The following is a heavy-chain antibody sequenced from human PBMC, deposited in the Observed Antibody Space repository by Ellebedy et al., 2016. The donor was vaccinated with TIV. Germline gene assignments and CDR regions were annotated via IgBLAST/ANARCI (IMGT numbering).Heavy chain of an antibody. D-gene: IGHD6-19*01. CDR2: ISSSGSTI. V-gene: IGHV3-11*01. Sequence: GGSLRLSXTASGFPFSAYYMSWIRQAPGRGLEWVSYISSSGSTIYYADSVKGRFTISRDNAKNSLYLQMNSLRAEDTAVYYCARSPYSSGWYVWFDPWGQGTLVTVSS. CDR3: ARSPYSSGWYVWFDP. CDR1: GFPFSAYY. J-gene: IGHJ5*02.